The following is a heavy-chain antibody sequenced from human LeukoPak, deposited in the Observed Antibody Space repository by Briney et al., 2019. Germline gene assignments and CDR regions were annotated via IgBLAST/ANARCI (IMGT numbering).Heavy chain of an antibody. V-gene: IGHV3-49*04. D-gene: IGHD3-3*01. J-gene: IGHJ6*03. CDR3: TRDRRITIFGVDPYYYYMDV. CDR1: GFTFGDYA. CDR2: IRSKAYGGTT. Sequence: GSLRLSCTASGFTFGDYAMSWVRQAPGKGLEWVGFIRSKAYGGTTEYAASVKGRFTISRDDSKSIAYLQMNSLKTEDTAVYYCTRDRRITIFGVDPYYYYMDVWGKGTTVTVSS.